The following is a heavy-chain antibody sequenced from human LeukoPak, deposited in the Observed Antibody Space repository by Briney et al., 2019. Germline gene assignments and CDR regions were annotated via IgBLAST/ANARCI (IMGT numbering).Heavy chain of an antibody. CDR3: TRDPGYARYMDV. CDR1: GHSISSDYY. J-gene: IGHJ6*03. Sequence: PSETLSFTCTVSGHSISSDYYWAWVRQPPGKGLEWIGSIYHSGSTYYGPALKNRVTISLDTSKNQFSLKLSSVTAADTAVYYCTRDPGYARYMDVWGKGTTVTVSS. D-gene: IGHD1-1*01. V-gene: IGHV4-38-2*02. CDR2: IYHSGST.